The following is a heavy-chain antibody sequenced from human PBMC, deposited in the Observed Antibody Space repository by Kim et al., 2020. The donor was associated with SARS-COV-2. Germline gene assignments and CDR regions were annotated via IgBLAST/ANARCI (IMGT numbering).Heavy chain of an antibody. J-gene: IGHJ6*02. Sequence: GGSLRLSCAASGFTFSSYGMHWVRQAPGKGLEWVAVISYDGSNKYYADSVKGRFTISRDNSKNTLYLQMNSLRAEDTAVYYCAKARGSYALYYYGMDVWGQGTTVTVSS. CDR3: AKARGSYALYYYGMDV. CDR2: ISYDGSNK. V-gene: IGHV3-30*18. CDR1: GFTFSSYG. D-gene: IGHD1-26*01.